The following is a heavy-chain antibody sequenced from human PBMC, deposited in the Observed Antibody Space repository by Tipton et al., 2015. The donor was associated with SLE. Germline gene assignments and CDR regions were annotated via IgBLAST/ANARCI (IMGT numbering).Heavy chain of an antibody. J-gene: IGHJ4*02. CDR1: GYTFTSYG. Sequence: QLVQSGAEVKKPGASVKVSCKASGYTFTSYGISWVRQAPGQGLEWMGWISAYNGNTNYAQKLQGRVTMTTDTSTSTAYMELRSLRSDDTSVYYCARPSGYTAMAPYYYYFDDWGQGTLVTVSS. D-gene: IGHD5-18*01. CDR2: ISAYNGNT. CDR3: ARPSGYTAMAPYYYYFDD. V-gene: IGHV1-18*01.